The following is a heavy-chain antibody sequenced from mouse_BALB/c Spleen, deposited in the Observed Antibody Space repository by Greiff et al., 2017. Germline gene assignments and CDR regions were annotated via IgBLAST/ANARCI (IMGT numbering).Heavy chain of an antibody. D-gene: IGHD2-4*01. CDR1: GYSITSDYA. CDR2: ISYSGST. Sequence: EVKLQESGPGLVKPSQSLSLTCTVTGYSITSDYAWNWIRQFPGNKLEWMGYISYSGSTSYNPSLKSRISITRDTSKNQFFLQLNSVTTEDTATYYCARNYYDYPYYAMDYWGQGTSVTVSS. V-gene: IGHV3-2*02. J-gene: IGHJ4*01. CDR3: ARNYYDYPYYAMDY.